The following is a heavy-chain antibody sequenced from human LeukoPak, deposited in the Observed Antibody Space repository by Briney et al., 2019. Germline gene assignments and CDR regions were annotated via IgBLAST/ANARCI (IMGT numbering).Heavy chain of an antibody. D-gene: IGHD5-18*01. CDR2: INPNSGGT. CDR3: ARELGYRGYSYGAEVDY. CDR1: GYTFTGYC. V-gene: IGHV1-2*06. J-gene: IGHJ4*02. Sequence: ASVKVSCKLSGYTFTGYCMHWVRQAPGQGLEWMGRINPNSGGTNYAQKFQGRVTMTRDTSISTAYMELSRLISDDTAVYYCARELGYRGYSYGAEVDYWGQGTLVTVSS.